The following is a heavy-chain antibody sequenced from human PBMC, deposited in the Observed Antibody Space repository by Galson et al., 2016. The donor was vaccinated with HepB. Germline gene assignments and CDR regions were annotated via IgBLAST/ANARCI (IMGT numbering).Heavy chain of an antibody. CDR2: INPNSGGT. D-gene: IGHD2-2*01. CDR1: GYTFTGYY. Sequence: SVKVSCKASGYTFTGYYMHWVRQAPGQGLEWMGWINPNSGGTNYAQKFQGRVTMTRDTSISTAYMEMRRLRSDDTAVYYCAREVKWGGLIVEESAAMDYWGLGTLVTVSS. CDR3: AREVKWGGLIVEESAAMDY. V-gene: IGHV1-2*02. J-gene: IGHJ4*02.